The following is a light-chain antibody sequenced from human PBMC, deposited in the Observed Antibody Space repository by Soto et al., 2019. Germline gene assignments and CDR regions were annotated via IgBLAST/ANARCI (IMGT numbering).Light chain of an antibody. CDR1: LPISNC. J-gene: IGKJ4*01. CDR3: QKYNSSPTT. Sequence: DIQMTQSPSSLSASVGDRVTITCRARLPISNCLAWYQQIPGKIPNLLIYAASTLQAGVQSRCSGNGSGTDFTLTISSLQPKDVAAYYCQKYNSSPTTFGGGTKVEIK. CDR2: AAS. V-gene: IGKV1-27*01.